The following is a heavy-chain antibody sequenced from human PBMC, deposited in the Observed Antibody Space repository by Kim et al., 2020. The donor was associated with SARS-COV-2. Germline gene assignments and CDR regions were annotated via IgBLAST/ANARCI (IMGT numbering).Heavy chain of an antibody. CDR1: GFTFSSYA. D-gene: IGHD6-19*01. CDR3: AKVSSFGWYWEKYYFDY. CDR2: ISGSGGST. V-gene: IGHV3-23*01. J-gene: IGHJ4*02. Sequence: GGSLRLSCAASGFTFSSYAMSWVRQAPGKGLEWVSAISGSGGSTYYADSVKGRFTISRDNSKNTLYLQMNSLRAEDTAVYYCAKVSSFGWYWEKYYFDYWGQGTLVTVSS.